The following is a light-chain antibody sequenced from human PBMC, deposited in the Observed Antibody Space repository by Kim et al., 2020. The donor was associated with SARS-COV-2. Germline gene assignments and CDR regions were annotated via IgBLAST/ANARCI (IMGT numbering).Light chain of an antibody. Sequence: DIQMTQSPSTLSASVGDRVTITCRASQSISRFLAWYQQKPGKAPKLLIYKASTLESGVPSRFSGSGSGIEFTLTISSLQPDDFATYYCQQYNTYPYTFGQGTKLEI. J-gene: IGKJ2*01. CDR3: QQYNTYPYT. CDR1: QSISRF. CDR2: KAS. V-gene: IGKV1-5*03.